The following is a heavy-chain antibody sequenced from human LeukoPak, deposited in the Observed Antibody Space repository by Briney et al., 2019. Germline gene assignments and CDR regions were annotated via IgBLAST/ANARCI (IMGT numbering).Heavy chain of an antibody. CDR1: GYSFTSQW. V-gene: IGHV5-51*01. CDR3: ARWMFYYGSGVFHYHGMDV. D-gene: IGHD3-10*01. J-gene: IGHJ6*02. Sequence: PGESLQISCKGSGYSFTSQWIGWVRQMPGKGLEWMGIIYPADSDTKYSPSFQGQVTISADKSISTAYLQWSGLKASDTAIYYCARWMFYYGSGVFHYHGMDVWGQGTTVTVSS. CDR2: IYPADSDT.